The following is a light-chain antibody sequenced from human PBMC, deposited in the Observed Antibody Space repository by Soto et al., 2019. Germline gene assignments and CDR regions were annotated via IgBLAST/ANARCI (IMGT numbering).Light chain of an antibody. CDR2: GNS. V-gene: IGLV1-40*01. CDR1: SSNIGAGYD. CDR3: QSYDSSLSGWV. J-gene: IGLJ3*02. Sequence: QSVLTQPPSVSGAPGQRVTISCTGGSSNIGAGYDVHWYQQLPGTAPKLLIYGNSNGPSGVPDRFSGSKSGTSASLAITGIQAEDEADYYCQSYDSSLSGWVFGGGTQLTVL.